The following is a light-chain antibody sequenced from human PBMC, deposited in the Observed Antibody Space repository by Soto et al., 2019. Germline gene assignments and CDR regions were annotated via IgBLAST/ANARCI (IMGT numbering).Light chain of an antibody. CDR2: AAS. CDR1: QSVSSS. V-gene: IGKV1-5*01. CDR3: QQYESFSPYT. Sequence: DIQMTQSPYTLSAFVGDRVTITCRAGQSVSSSLAWYQQKPGKAPKLLIYAASTLESGVSSRFSGSGFGTEFTLTISSLQPDDFATYYCQQYESFSPYTFGQGTKVDI. J-gene: IGKJ2*01.